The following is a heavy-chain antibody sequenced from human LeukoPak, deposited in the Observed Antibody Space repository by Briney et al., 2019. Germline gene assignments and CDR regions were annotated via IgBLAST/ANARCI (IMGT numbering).Heavy chain of an antibody. CDR1: GFTFSSYA. CDR2: ISGSGGST. J-gene: IGHJ4*02. D-gene: IGHD1-26*01. V-gene: IGHV3-23*01. CDR3: ATTIIGVQWWELDYFDY. Sequence: PGGSLRLSCAASGFTFSSYAMSWVRQAPGKGLEWVSAISGSGGSTYYADSVKGRFTISRDNSKNTLYLQMNSLRAEDTAVYYCATTIIGVQWWELDYFDYWGQGTLVTVSS.